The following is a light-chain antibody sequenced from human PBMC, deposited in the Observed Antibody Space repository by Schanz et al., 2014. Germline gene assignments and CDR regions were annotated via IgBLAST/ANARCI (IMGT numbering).Light chain of an antibody. CDR3: QQYNSYSQLT. Sequence: DIQMTQSPSSLSASVGDRVTITCRASQSIGSNLNWYQKKPGNAPKLLIYAASSLQSGVPSRFSGSESGTEFTLTISSLQPDDFATYYCQQYNSYSQLTFGGGTKVEL. CDR2: AAS. V-gene: IGKV1-39*01. J-gene: IGKJ4*01. CDR1: QSIGSN.